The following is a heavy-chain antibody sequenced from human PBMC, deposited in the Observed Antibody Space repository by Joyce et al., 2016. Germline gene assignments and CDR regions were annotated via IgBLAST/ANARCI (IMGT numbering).Heavy chain of an antibody. Sequence: QVQLVESGGGVVQPGGSLKISCVASEFTFKIHGMHWVRQIPGKVREWVALISYDESATYYSDSVRGRFTISRDNSKNTVFLQMDSLRSEDTSVYYCARDKAPGWLNLVAIDHWGQGTLVTVSS. CDR3: ARDKAPGWLNLVAIDH. V-gene: IGHV3-30*03. D-gene: IGHD2-8*02. J-gene: IGHJ4*02. CDR1: EFTFKIHG. CDR2: ISYDESAT.